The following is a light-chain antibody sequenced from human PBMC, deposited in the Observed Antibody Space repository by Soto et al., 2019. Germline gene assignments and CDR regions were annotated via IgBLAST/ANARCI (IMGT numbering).Light chain of an antibody. CDR2: GAS. J-gene: IGKJ1*01. CDR3: QQYNNWLMWT. Sequence: EIVMTQSPATLSVSPGERATLSCRASQSVSSNLARYQQKPGQAPRLLIYGASTRATGIPARFSGSGSGTEFTLTISSLQSEDFAVYYCQQYNNWLMWTFGQGTKVDIK. CDR1: QSVSSN. V-gene: IGKV3-15*01.